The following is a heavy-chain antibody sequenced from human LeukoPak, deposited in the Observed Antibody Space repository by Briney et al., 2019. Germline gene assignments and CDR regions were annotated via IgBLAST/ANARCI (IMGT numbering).Heavy chain of an antibody. Sequence: GGSLRLSCAASGFTFTSYAMSWVRQAPGKGLEWVSVIYSGGSTYYADSVKGRFTISRHNSKNTLYLQMNSLRAEDTAVYYCARDRGRSSGWFDYWGQGTLVTVSS. V-gene: IGHV3-53*04. D-gene: IGHD6-19*01. CDR1: GFTFTSYA. J-gene: IGHJ4*02. CDR3: ARDRGRSSGWFDY. CDR2: IYSGGST.